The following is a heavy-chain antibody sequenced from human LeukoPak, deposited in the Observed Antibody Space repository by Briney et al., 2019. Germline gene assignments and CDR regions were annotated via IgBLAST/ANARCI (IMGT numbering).Heavy chain of an antibody. CDR2: INPSGGST. CDR1: GYTFTSYY. CDR3: ARDDYRPKRWGYYYMDV. J-gene: IGHJ6*03. Sequence: ASVKVSCKASGYTFTSYYMHWVRQAPGQGLEWMGIINPSGGSTSYAQKFQGRVTMTRDMSTSTVYMELSSLRSDDTAVYYCARDDYRPKRWGYYYMDVWGKGTTVTVSS. D-gene: IGHD4-11*01. V-gene: IGHV1-46*01.